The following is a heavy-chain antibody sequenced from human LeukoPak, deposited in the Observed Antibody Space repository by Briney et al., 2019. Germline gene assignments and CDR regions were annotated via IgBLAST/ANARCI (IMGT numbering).Heavy chain of an antibody. D-gene: IGHD1-14*01. CDR3: ARASTTFDD. CDR2: ISDGGST. J-gene: IGHJ4*02. Sequence: SETLSLTCCVSGGSITSYYWSWIRQPPGKGLEWIGYISDGGSTNYNPSLKSRVSISVDTSKNQFSLKLSSVTAADTAVYFCARASTTFDDWGQGTLVTVSS. CDR1: GGSITSYY. V-gene: IGHV4-59*01.